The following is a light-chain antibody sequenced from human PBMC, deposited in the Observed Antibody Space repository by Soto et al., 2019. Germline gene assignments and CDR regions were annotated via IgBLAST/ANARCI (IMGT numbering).Light chain of an antibody. CDR1: SSDV. CDR2: YVT. J-gene: IGLJ3*02. CDR3: CSSAGGFTWV. Sequence: QSVLTQPRSVSGSPGQSVTISCIGTSSDVVSWYQQHPDKAPKLIIHYVTQRPSGVPDRFSASKSGNTASLTISGLQAEDEADYYCCSSAGGFTWVFGGGTKLTVL. V-gene: IGLV2-11*01.